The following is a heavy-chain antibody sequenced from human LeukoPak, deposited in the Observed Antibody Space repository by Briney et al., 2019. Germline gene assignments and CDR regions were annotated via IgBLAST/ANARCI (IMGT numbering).Heavy chain of an antibody. Sequence: GGSLRLSCAASGFTSSNAWMSWVRQAPGKGLEWVGRIKSKTDGGTTDYAAPVKGRFTISRDDSKNTLYLQMNSLKTEDTAVYYCTTDLRRFWEWLLSPFPPWGQGTLVTVSS. CDR1: GFTSSNAW. J-gene: IGHJ5*02. V-gene: IGHV3-15*01. CDR3: TTDLRRFWEWLLSPFPP. CDR2: IKSKTDGGTT. D-gene: IGHD3-3*01.